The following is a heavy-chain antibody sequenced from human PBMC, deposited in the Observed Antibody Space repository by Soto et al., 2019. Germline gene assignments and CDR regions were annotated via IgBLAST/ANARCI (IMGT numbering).Heavy chain of an antibody. Sequence: ASVQVSCKASGYTFTSYGISWVRQAPGQGLEWMGWISAYNGNTNYAQKLQGRVTMTTDTSTSTAYMELRSLRSDDTAVYYCATYSYSSGWYGKFDYWGQGTLVTVSS. CDR1: GYTFTSYG. D-gene: IGHD6-19*01. J-gene: IGHJ4*02. V-gene: IGHV1-18*01. CDR3: ATYSYSSGWYGKFDY. CDR2: ISAYNGNT.